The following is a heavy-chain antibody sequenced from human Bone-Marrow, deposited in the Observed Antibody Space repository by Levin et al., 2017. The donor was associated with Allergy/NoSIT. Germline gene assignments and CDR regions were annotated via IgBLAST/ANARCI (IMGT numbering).Heavy chain of an antibody. Sequence: SETLSLTCTVSGGSISSSSYYWGWIRQPPGKGLEWIGSIYYSGSTYYNPSLKSRVTISVDTSKNQFSLKLSSVTAADTAVYYCARAARYSSSWYGDWFDPWGQGTLVTVSS. CDR2: IYYSGST. D-gene: IGHD6-13*01. V-gene: IGHV4-39*07. CDR1: GGSISSSSYY. J-gene: IGHJ5*02. CDR3: ARAARYSSSWYGDWFDP.